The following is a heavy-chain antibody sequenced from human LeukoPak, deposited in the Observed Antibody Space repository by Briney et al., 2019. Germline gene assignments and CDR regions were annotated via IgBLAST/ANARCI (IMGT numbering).Heavy chain of an antibody. V-gene: IGHV4-59*01. Sequence: PSETLSLTCTVSGGSISSYYWSWIRQPPGKGLEWIGYIYYSGSTNYNPSLKNRVTISVDTSKNQFSLKLSSVTAADTAVYYCARDQGYYYGSGKNAFDIWGQGTMVTVSS. J-gene: IGHJ3*02. D-gene: IGHD3-10*01. CDR3: ARDQGYYYGSGKNAFDI. CDR1: GGSISSYY. CDR2: IYYSGST.